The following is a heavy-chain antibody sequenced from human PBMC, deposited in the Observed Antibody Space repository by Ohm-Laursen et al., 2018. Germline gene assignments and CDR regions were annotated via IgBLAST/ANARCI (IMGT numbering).Heavy chain of an antibody. D-gene: IGHD2/OR15-2a*01. CDR2: ISSSSTYI. CDR1: GFTFSTYT. V-gene: IGHV3-21*01. Sequence: SLRLSCAASGFTFSTYTMNWVRRAPGKGLEWASSISSSSTYIYYADSVKGRFTISRDNAKNSLYLQMSSLRAEDTAVYYCARKGLNSRAFDIWGQGTVVTVSS. J-gene: IGHJ3*02. CDR3: ARKGLNSRAFDI.